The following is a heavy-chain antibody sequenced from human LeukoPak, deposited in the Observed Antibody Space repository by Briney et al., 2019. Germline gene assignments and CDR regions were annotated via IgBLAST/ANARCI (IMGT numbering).Heavy chain of an antibody. CDR1: GGSISSYY. J-gene: IGHJ3*02. CDR2: IYTSGST. Sequence: SETLSLTCTVSGGSISSYYWSWIRQPAGKGLEWIGRIYTSGSTNYNPSLKSRVTMSVDTSKDQFSLKLSSVTAADTGVYYCARDQDIVVVPAAMYPAYDAFDIWGQGAMFTVSS. CDR3: ARDQDIVVVPAAMYPAYDAFDI. D-gene: IGHD2-2*01. V-gene: IGHV4-4*07.